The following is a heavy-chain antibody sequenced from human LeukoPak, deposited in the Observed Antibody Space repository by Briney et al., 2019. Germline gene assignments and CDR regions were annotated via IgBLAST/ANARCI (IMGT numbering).Heavy chain of an antibody. Sequence: GRSLRLSCAASRFTFSSYGMHWVRQAPGKGLEWVAVIWYDGSNKYYADSVKGRFTISRDNSKNTLYLQMNSLRDEDTGVYYCARGQYGDYWGQGTLVTVSS. V-gene: IGHV3-33*01. J-gene: IGHJ4*02. CDR2: IWYDGSNK. D-gene: IGHD2-8*01. CDR1: RFTFSSYG. CDR3: ARGQYGDY.